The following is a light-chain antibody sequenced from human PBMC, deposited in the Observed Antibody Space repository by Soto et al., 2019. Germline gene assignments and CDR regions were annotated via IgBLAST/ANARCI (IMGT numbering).Light chain of an antibody. CDR3: IQLKNYPIT. CDR1: QGIGNY. J-gene: IGKJ4*01. CDR2: VVS. V-gene: IGKV1-9*01. Sequence: DIQLTQSPLFLSASLGDGVTITCRASQGIGNYVAWYQEKPGKAPKLLIYVVSTLQCGVPSRFSGSGSGTDFTLRICSVEAEDVGIYYCIQLKNYPITSGGGT.